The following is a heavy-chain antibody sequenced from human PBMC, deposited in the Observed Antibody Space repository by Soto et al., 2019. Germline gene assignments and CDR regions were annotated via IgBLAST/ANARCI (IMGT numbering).Heavy chain of an antibody. D-gene: IGHD1-26*01. CDR3: ARVGPTGGFDP. CDR2: INTKTGGT. V-gene: IGHV1-2*02. J-gene: IGHJ5*02. CDR1: GYSFTDYY. Sequence: QVHLVQSGAEVKKPGASVKVSCKASGYSFTDYYMHWVRQAPGQGLEWMGWINTKTGGTNYAQRVQGRVTMTGDTSINTAYMELSRLRAADTAVYYCARVGPTGGFDPWGQGTVVTVSS.